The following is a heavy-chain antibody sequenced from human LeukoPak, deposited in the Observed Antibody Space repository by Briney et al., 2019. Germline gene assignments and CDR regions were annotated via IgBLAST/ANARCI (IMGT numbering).Heavy chain of an antibody. CDR2: INNNGDDT. D-gene: IGHD6-13*01. J-gene: IGHJ4*02. CDR1: GFSFNTFA. Sequence: GGSLRLSCAASGFSFNTFAMSWVRQAPGKGLEWVSAINNNGDDTYSADSVRGRFTVSRDNSKNTLYLQMNSLRAEDTAVYYCAKRPSSSPKPDYFDYWGQGTLVTVSS. CDR3: AKRPSSSPKPDYFDY. V-gene: IGHV3-23*01.